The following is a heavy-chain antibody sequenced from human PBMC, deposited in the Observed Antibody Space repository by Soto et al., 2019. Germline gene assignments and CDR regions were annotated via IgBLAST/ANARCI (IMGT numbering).Heavy chain of an antibody. Sequence: QVQLVQSGAEVKKPGSSVKVSCKASGGTFSSYAISWVRQAPGQGLEWMGGIIPIFGTANYAQKFQGRVTITADESTSTDYMELSSLRSEDTAVYYCARDGTRIAVAGTFFACWGEGTLVTVSS. CDR1: GGTFSSYA. CDR3: ARDGTRIAVAGTFFAC. CDR2: IIPIFGTA. J-gene: IGHJ4*02. D-gene: IGHD6-19*01. V-gene: IGHV1-69*12.